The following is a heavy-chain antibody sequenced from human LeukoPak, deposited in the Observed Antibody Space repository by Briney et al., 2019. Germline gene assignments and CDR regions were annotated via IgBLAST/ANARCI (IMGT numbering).Heavy chain of an antibody. CDR3: ARHGTEQPGYYYYYGMDV. V-gene: IGHV4-59*08. CDR1: GGSFSGYY. Sequence: PSETLSLTCAVYGGSFSGYYWSWIRQPPGKGLEWIGYIYYSGSTNYNPSLKSRVTISVDTSKNQFSLKLSSVTAADTAVYYCARHGTEQPGYYYYYGMDVWGQGTTVTVSS. CDR2: IYYSGST. J-gene: IGHJ6*02. D-gene: IGHD6-13*01.